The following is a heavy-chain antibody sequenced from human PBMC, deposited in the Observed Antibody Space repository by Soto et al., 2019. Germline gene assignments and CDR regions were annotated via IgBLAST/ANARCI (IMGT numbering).Heavy chain of an antibody. CDR2: ISYDGSNK. V-gene: IGHV3-30*18. D-gene: IGHD3-10*01. CDR1: GFTFSSHG. CDR3: AKDTTRYYFGSGP. Sequence: GGSLRLSCAASGFTFSSHGMHWVRQAPGKGLEWVAVISYDGSNKYYADSVKGRFTISRDNSKNTLHLQMNSLRAEDTALYYCAKDTTRYYFGSGPWGQGTQVTVSS. J-gene: IGHJ5*02.